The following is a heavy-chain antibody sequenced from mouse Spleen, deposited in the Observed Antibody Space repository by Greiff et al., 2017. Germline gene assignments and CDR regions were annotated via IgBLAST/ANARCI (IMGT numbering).Heavy chain of an antibody. CDR1: GYTFTSYW. V-gene: IGHV1-64*01. CDR3: AREDLLLSNLYYYAMDY. D-gene: IGHD2-1*01. J-gene: IGHJ4*01. CDR2: IHPNSGST. Sequence: QVQLQQPGAELVKPGASVKLSCKASGYTFTSYWMHWVKQRPGQGLEWIGMIHPNSGSTNYNEKFKSKATLTVDKSSSTAYMQLSSLTSEDSAVYYCAREDLLLSNLYYYAMDYWGQGTSVTVSS.